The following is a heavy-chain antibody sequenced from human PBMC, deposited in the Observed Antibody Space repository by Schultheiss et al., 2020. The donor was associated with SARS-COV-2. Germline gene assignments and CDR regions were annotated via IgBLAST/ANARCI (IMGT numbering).Heavy chain of an antibody. J-gene: IGHJ5*02. CDR1: GFTFGDYA. CDR3: ARDRTPTVTLPFDP. CDR2: ISGSGGST. V-gene: IGHV3-23*01. Sequence: GGSLRLSCTASGFTFGDYAMSWVRQAPGKGLEWVSAISGSGGSTYYADSVKGRFTISRDNSKNTLYLQMNSLRAEDTAVYYCARDRTPTVTLPFDPWGQGTLVTVSS. D-gene: IGHD4-17*01.